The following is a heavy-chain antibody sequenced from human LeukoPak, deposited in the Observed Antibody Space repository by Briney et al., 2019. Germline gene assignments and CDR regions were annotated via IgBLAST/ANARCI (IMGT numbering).Heavy chain of an antibody. D-gene: IGHD2-2*01. Sequence: GGSLRLSCAASGFTFSSYSMSWVRQAPGKGLEWVSSISSSSSYIYYADSVKGRFTISRDNAKNSLYLQMNSLRAEDTAVYYCARGGRIVVVPAATLNNWFDPWGQGTLVTVSS. J-gene: IGHJ5*02. CDR2: ISSSSSYI. CDR1: GFTFSSYS. CDR3: ARGGRIVVVPAATLNNWFDP. V-gene: IGHV3-21*01.